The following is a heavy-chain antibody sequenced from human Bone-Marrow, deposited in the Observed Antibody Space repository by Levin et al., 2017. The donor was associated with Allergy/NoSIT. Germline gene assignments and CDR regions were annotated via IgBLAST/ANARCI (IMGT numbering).Heavy chain of an antibody. D-gene: IGHD6-19*01. V-gene: IGHV3-30*04. CDR2: ISSDGSNK. Sequence: GGSLRLSCAASGFPFSSYGLHWVSQAPGKGLEWVAVISSDGSNKYYADSVKGRITVSRDNSKNTLYLQMNSLRGEDTALYYCARDQHSSGWNAADYWGQGTLVTVSS. J-gene: IGHJ4*02. CDR3: ARDQHSSGWNAADY. CDR1: GFPFSSYG.